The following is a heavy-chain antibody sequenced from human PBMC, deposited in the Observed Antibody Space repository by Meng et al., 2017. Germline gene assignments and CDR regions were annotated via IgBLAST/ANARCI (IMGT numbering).Heavy chain of an antibody. Sequence: QGHLVQSGAEVKKPGASVKVSCKPSGYNFPDYYIHWVRRAPGQGLEWMGGIIPIFGTANYAQKFQGRVTITADKSTSTAYMELSSLRSEDTAVYYCASDLPDYYDSSGYPYWGQGTLVTVSS. CDR1: GYNFPDYY. D-gene: IGHD3-22*01. J-gene: IGHJ4*02. CDR3: ASDLPDYYDSSGYPY. V-gene: IGHV1-69*06. CDR2: IIPIFGTA.